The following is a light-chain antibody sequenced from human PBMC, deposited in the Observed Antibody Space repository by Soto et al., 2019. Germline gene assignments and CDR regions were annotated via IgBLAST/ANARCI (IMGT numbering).Light chain of an antibody. CDR1: QRISGW. Sequence: DIQMTQSPSTLSASVGDRVTITCRASQRISGWLAWYQQKPGKAPKLLIYDASSLDSGVPSRFSGSGSGTEFTLTISTLQPDDFATYYCQQSYSMPLTFGGGTKVDIK. CDR2: DAS. CDR3: QQSYSMPLT. V-gene: IGKV1-5*01. J-gene: IGKJ4*01.